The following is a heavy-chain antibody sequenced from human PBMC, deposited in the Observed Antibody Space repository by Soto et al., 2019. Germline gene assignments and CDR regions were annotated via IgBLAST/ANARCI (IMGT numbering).Heavy chain of an antibody. V-gene: IGHV1-69*01. CDR2: SIPIFGTA. Sequence: QVQLVQSGAEVKKPGSSVKVSCKASGGTFSSYAISWVRQAPGQGLEWMGGSIPIFGTANYAQKFQGRVTITADESTSTAYMELSSLRSEDTAVYYCARGGGNPNLPDWYFDLWGRGTLVTVSS. J-gene: IGHJ2*01. CDR1: GGTFSSYA. CDR3: ARGGGNPNLPDWYFDL. D-gene: IGHD2-15*01.